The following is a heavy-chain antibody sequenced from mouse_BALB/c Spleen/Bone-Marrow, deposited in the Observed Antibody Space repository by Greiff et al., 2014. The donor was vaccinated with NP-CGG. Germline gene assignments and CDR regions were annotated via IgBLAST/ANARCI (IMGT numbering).Heavy chain of an antibody. Sequence: EVKLQESGPELVKPGASVKISCKASGYTFTDYNMHWVKQSHGKSLEWIGYIYPYNGGTGYNQKFKSKATLTVGNSSSTAYMELRSLTSEDSAVYYCARATTAGFAYWGQGTLVTVSA. V-gene: IGHV1S29*02. CDR2: IYPYNGGT. CDR3: ARATTAGFAY. CDR1: GYTFTDYN. D-gene: IGHD1-2*01. J-gene: IGHJ3*01.